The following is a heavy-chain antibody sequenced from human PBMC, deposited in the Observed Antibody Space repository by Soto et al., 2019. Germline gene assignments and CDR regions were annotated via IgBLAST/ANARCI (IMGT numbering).Heavy chain of an antibody. Sequence: SETLSLTCTVSGGSIISSSYYWGWIRQPPGKGLEWIGNMYYSGDTYYKPSLKSRVTISVDTSKNQFSLKLSSVTAADTAVYYCARDLSIAVAGTSYWFDPWGQGTLVTVS. CDR3: ARDLSIAVAGTSYWFDP. CDR1: GGSIISSSYY. J-gene: IGHJ5*02. V-gene: IGHV4-39*02. D-gene: IGHD6-19*01. CDR2: MYYSGDT.